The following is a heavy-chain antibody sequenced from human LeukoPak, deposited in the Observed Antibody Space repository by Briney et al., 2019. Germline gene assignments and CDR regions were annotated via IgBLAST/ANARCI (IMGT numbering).Heavy chain of an antibody. CDR2: ISGSGGST. CDR1: GFTFSSYA. D-gene: IGHD3-3*01. CDR3: VLFGVAGFDY. V-gene: IGHV3-23*01. Sequence: PGGSLRLSCAASGFTFSSYAMSWVRQAPGKGLEWASAISGSGGSTYYADSVKGRFTISRDNSKNTLYLQMNSLRAEDTAVYYCVLFGVAGFDYWGQGTLVTVSS. J-gene: IGHJ4*02.